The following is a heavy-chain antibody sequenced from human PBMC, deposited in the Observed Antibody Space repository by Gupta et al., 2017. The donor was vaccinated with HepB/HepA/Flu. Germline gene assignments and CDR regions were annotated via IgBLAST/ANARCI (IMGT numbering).Heavy chain of an antibody. J-gene: IGHJ3*02. V-gene: IGHV5-51*01. CDR1: EYSFATYW. Sequence: EVQLVQSGAEMKKPGESLKISCKGSEYSFATYWIAWVRQMPGKGLEWMGIIYPGDAETIYSPSCQGQVTISADKSISTACLQWSSLQASDTAMYFCARHMGPYCTSATCRGAFDIWGQGTLVTVSS. CDR3: ARHMGPYCTSATCRGAFDI. D-gene: IGHD2-2*01. CDR2: IYPGDAET.